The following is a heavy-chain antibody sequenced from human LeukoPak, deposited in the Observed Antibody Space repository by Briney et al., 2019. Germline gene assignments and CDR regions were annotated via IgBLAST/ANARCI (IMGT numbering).Heavy chain of an antibody. V-gene: IGHV1-2*02. CDR3: ARFDQVSETAGGY. CDR1: VYIFAEYY. Sequence: ASVKVSCKPSVYIFAEYYMHWVREAPGQSLEWMGWINPRIGGTNYAQRFQGRVTMTRDTSIITAYMELSRQRSDDTAVYYCARFDQVSETAGGYWGQGTLVTVSS. J-gene: IGHJ4*02. CDR2: INPRIGGT. D-gene: IGHD5/OR15-5a*01.